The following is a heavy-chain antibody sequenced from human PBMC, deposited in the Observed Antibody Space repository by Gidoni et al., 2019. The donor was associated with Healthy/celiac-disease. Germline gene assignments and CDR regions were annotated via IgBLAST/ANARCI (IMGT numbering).Heavy chain of an antibody. V-gene: IGHV3-43*01. CDR2: IIWAGGST. CDR1: GSTFDDYT. CDR3: ARTGTTRVHFDY. J-gene: IGHJ4*02. Sequence: EVQLVESGGVVLQPGGSLRLSCAASGSTFDDYTMHWVRQAPGKGLEWVALIIWAGGSTYYADSVKVRFTISRDNSKNSLDLQMNSLRTEDTALYYCARTGTTRVHFDYWGQGTLVTVSS. D-gene: IGHD1-7*01.